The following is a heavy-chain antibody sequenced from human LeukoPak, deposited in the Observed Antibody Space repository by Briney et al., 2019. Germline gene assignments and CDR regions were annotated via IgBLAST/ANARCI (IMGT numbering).Heavy chain of an antibody. J-gene: IGHJ4*02. CDR3: ARAPSGLDY. V-gene: IGHV3-72*01. CDR1: GFTLSDHN. CDR2: TTNKAHSYTT. Sequence: GGSLRLSCAVSGFTLSDHNTDWVRQAPGKGLEWVGRTTNKAHSYTTEYAASVKGRITMSRDYSQNSLYLQMNSLKTEDTAVYYCARAPSGLDYWGQGILVTVSS. D-gene: IGHD2-15*01.